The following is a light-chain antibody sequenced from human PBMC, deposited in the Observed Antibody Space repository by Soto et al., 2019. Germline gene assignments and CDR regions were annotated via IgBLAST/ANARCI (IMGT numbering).Light chain of an antibody. CDR3: QQYGSSPRT. V-gene: IGKV3-20*01. Sequence: EIVLTQSPGTLSLSPGERATLSCRASQSISSSYLAWYQQKPGQAPRLLIYAASSRATGIPDRFSGSGSGTDFTLTISRLEPEDFAVYYCQQYGSSPRTFGHGTKVEIK. CDR2: AAS. CDR1: QSISSSY. J-gene: IGKJ1*01.